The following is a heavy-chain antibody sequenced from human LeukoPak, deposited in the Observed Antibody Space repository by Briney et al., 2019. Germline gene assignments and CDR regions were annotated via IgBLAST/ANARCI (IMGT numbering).Heavy chain of an antibody. J-gene: IGHJ4*02. V-gene: IGHV1-69*04. CDR2: IIPILGIA. CDR1: GGTFSSYA. CDR3: VATPLRYFDNAIDY. D-gene: IGHD3-9*01. Sequence: GASVKVSCKASGGTFSSYAISWVRQAPGQGLEWMGRIIPILGIANYAQKFQGRVTITVDKSTSTAYMELSSLRSEDTAVYYCVATPLRYFDNAIDYWGQGTLVTVSS.